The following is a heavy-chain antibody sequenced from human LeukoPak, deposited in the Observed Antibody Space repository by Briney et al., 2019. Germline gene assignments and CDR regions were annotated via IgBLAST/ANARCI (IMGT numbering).Heavy chain of an antibody. Sequence: PGGSLRLSCAASGFTFSSYSMNWVRQAPGKGLEWVSSISSSSSYIYYADSVKGRFTISRDNAKNSLYLQMNSLRAEDTAVYYCARRGVAVAGTGKYYYYGMDVWGQGTTVTVSS. J-gene: IGHJ6*02. CDR1: GFTFSSYS. CDR2: ISSSSSYI. D-gene: IGHD6-19*01. CDR3: ARRGVAVAGTGKYYYYGMDV. V-gene: IGHV3-21*01.